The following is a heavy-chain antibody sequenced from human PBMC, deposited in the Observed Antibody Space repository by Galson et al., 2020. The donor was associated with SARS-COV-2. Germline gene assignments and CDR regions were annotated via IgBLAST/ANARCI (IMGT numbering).Heavy chain of an antibody. CDR2: IYYSGST. CDR3: ARETRITIFGVVTMGGWFDP. D-gene: IGHD3-3*01. V-gene: IGHV4-59*01. CDR1: GGSISSYY. J-gene: IGHJ5*02. Sequence: ETSETLSLTCTVTGGSISSYYWSWIRQPPGKGREWSGYIYYSGSTNYNPSLKSRVTISVDTSKNQFSLKLSSVTAADTAVYYCARETRITIFGVVTMGGWFDPWGQGTLVTVSS.